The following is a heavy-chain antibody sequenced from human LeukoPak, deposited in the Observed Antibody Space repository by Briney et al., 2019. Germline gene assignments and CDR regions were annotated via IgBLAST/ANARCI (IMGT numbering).Heavy chain of an antibody. CDR2: IYTSRST. J-gene: IGHJ3*02. V-gene: IGHV4-4*07. D-gene: IGHD4-17*01. CDR3: ARDKASDYGDYELDAFDI. CDR1: GGPISSYY. Sequence: SETLSLTCTVSGGPISSYYWSWIRQPAGKGLEWIGRIYTSRSTNYNPSLKSRVTMSVDTSKNQFSLKLSSVTAADTAVYYCARDKASDYGDYELDAFDIWGQGTIVTVSS.